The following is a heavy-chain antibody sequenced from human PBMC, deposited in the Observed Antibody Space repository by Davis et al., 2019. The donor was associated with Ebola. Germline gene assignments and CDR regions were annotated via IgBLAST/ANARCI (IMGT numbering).Heavy chain of an antibody. Sequence: MPSETLSLTCTVSGGSISSYYWSWIRQPPGKGLEWIGEINHSGSTNYNPSLKSRVTISVDTSKNQFSLKLSSVTAADTAVYYCARAGGHYYDSSGYDYWGQGTLVTVSS. D-gene: IGHD3-22*01. CDR1: GGSISSYY. V-gene: IGHV4-34*01. CDR3: ARAGGHYYDSSGYDY. CDR2: INHSGST. J-gene: IGHJ4*02.